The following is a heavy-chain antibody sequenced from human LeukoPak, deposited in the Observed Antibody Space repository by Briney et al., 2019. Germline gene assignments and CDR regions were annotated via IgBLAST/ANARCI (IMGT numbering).Heavy chain of an antibody. D-gene: IGHD1-1*01. CDR1: GFTFSSYA. J-gene: IGHJ6*02. V-gene: IGHV3-23*01. CDR3: AKGSTVAVPHYYYYGMDV. CDR2: ISGSGGST. Sequence: PGRSLRLSCAASGFTFSSYAMSWVRQAPGKGLEWVSAISGSGGSTYYADSVKGRFTISRDNSKNTLYLQMNSLRAEDTAVYYCAKGSTVAVPHYYYYGMDVWGQGTTVTVSS.